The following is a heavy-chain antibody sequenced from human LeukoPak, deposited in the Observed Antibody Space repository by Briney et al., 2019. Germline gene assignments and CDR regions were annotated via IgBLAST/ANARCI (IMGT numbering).Heavy chain of an antibody. CDR2: IRYDGSNK. D-gene: IGHD6-13*01. J-gene: IGHJ4*02. CDR3: AKDRLGAAAGDYFDY. CDR1: GFTFSSYG. V-gene: IGHV3-30*02. Sequence: GGSLRLSCAASGFTFSSYGMHWVRQAPGKGLEWVAFIRYDGSNKYYADSVKGRFTISRDNSKNTLYLQISSLRAEDTALYYCAKDRLGAAAGDYFDYWGQGTLVTVSS.